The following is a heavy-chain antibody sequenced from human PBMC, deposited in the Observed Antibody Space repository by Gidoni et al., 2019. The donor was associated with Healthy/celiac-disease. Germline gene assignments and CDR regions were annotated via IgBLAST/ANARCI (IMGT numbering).Heavy chain of an antibody. J-gene: IGHJ4*02. D-gene: IGHD3-10*01. CDR1: GYSISSGYY. V-gene: IGHV4-38-2*01. CDR2: IYHSGST. Sequence: QVQLQESGPGLVKPSETLSLTCAVSGYSISSGYYWGWIRQPPGKGLELIGNIYHSGSTYYNPSLKSRVTISVDTSKNQFSLKLSSVTAADTAVYYCARTAAPAGSGDYWGQGTLVTVSS. CDR3: ARTAAPAGSGDY.